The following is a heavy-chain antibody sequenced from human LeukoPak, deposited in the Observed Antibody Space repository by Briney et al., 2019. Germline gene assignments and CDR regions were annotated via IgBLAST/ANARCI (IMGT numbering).Heavy chain of an antibody. V-gene: IGHV4-39*01. CDR3: AVGDSSGWYRVDY. CDR1: GGSISSSGYY. Sequence: SETLSLTCTVSGGSISSSGYYWAWIRQPPGKGLKWIGTIYNSGSTYYNPSLKSRVIISVDTSKNQFSLRLSSVTAADTAVYYCAVGDSSGWYRVDYWGQGTLVTVSS. CDR2: IYNSGST. J-gene: IGHJ4*02. D-gene: IGHD6-19*01.